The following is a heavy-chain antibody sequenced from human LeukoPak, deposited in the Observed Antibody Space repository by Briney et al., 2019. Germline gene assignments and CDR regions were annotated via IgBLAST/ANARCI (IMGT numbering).Heavy chain of an antibody. CDR1: GGSISSYY. J-gene: IGHJ4*02. D-gene: IGHD1-26*01. CDR3: ARAFGSPAT. Sequence: IPSETLSLTCTVSGGSISSYYWSWIRQPPGKGLEWIGYIYYSGSTNYNPSLKSRVTISVDTSKNQFSLKLSSVTAADTAVYYCARAFGSPATWGQGTLVTVSS. CDR2: IYYSGST. V-gene: IGHV4-59*01.